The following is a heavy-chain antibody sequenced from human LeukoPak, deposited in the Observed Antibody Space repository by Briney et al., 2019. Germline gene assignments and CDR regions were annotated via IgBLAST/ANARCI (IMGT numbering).Heavy chain of an antibody. CDR2: IKQDGSEK. J-gene: IGHJ6*03. V-gene: IGHV3-7*01. D-gene: IGHD3-3*01. CDR3: ARAATYYDFWSGDYYYYMDV. Sequence: GGSLRLSCAASGFTFSSYWMSWVRQAPGKGLEWVANIKQDGSEKYYVDSVKGRFTISRDNAKNSLYLQMNSLRADDTAVYYCARAATYYDFWSGDYYYYMDVWGKGPTVTVSS. CDR1: GFTFSSYW.